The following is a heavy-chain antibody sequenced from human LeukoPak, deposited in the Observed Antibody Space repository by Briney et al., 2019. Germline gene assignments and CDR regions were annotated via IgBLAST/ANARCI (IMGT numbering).Heavy chain of an antibody. Sequence: GGSLRLSCAASGFTFSSYSMNWVRQAPGEGLEWVSSISSSSSYIYYADSVKGRFTISRDNAKNSLYLQMNSLRAEDTAVYYCASYGGSGSYDYYYYGMDVWGQGTTVTVSS. J-gene: IGHJ6*02. CDR3: ASYGGSGSYDYYYYGMDV. D-gene: IGHD3-10*01. CDR1: GFTFSSYS. CDR2: ISSSSSYI. V-gene: IGHV3-21*01.